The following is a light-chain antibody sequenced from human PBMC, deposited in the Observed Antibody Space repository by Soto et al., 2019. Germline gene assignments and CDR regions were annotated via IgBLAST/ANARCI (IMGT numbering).Light chain of an antibody. CDR3: QQYNNWPPDRT. CDR2: GAS. CDR1: QSVGSN. V-gene: IGKV3-15*01. Sequence: EIVMTQSPATLSVSPGERATLSCRASQSVGSNLAWYQQKPGQAPRLLIYGASTRATGIPARFSGSGSGTDFTLTISSLQSEDFAIYFCQQYNNWPPDRTFGQGTKVESK. J-gene: IGKJ1*01.